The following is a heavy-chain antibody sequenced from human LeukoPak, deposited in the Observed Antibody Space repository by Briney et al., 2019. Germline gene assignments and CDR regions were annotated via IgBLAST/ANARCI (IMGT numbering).Heavy chain of an antibody. J-gene: IGHJ5*02. V-gene: IGHV4-34*01. CDR1: GGSFSGYY. D-gene: IGHD2-2*02. Sequence: SETLSLTCAVYGGSFSGYYWSWIRQPPGKGLEWIGEINHSGSTNYNPSLKSRVTISVDTSKNQISLKLSSVTAADTAVYYCARGSNTRYCSSTSCYNRGTDWFDPWGQGTLVTVSS. CDR2: INHSGST. CDR3: ARGSNTRYCSSTSCYNRGTDWFDP.